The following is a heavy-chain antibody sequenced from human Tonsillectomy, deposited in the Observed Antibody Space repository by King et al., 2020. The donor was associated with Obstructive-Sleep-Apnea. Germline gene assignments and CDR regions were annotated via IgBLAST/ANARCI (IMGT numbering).Heavy chain of an antibody. Sequence: VQLVESGGGVVQPERSLRLSCAASGFTFSNFAMHWVRQAPGKGLEWVAVISHDENSKYYADSVKGRFTISRDSSKNTLFLQMNSLRPEDTAVYYCAKDHGYSGAQYSFDYWGQGTLVTVSS. V-gene: IGHV3-30*18. J-gene: IGHJ4*02. D-gene: IGHD6-25*01. CDR3: AKDHGYSGAQYSFDY. CDR1: GFTFSNFA. CDR2: ISHDENSK.